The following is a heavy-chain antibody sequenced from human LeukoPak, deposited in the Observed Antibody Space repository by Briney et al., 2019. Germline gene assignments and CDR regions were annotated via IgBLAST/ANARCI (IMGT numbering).Heavy chain of an antibody. D-gene: IGHD1-26*01. CDR1: GYSISSGYY. Sequence: PSETLSLTCAVSGYSISSGYYWGWIRQPPGKGLEWIGSIYHSGSTYYNPSLKSRVTISVDTSKNQFSLKLSSVTAADTAVYYCARHKVSQWELRGYYFDHWGQGTLVTVSS. CDR2: IYHSGST. CDR3: ARHKVSQWELRGYYFDH. V-gene: IGHV4-38-2*01. J-gene: IGHJ4*02.